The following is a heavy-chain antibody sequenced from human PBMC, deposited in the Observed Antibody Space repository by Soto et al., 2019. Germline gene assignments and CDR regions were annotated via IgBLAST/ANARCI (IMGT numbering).Heavy chain of an antibody. D-gene: IGHD5-18*01. CDR2: VSGNGAVT. CDR1: GFTFGNYA. Sequence: EVQLLDSGGGLAQPGGSLRLSCAASGFTFGNYAMNWVRQAPGKGLEWVSTVSGNGAVTYYADSVKGRFTISRDNSRSTLYLQMNNLSAEDTAIYFCAKVTASLKTFDYWGQGTLVTVSS. J-gene: IGHJ4*02. CDR3: AKVTASLKTFDY. V-gene: IGHV3-23*01.